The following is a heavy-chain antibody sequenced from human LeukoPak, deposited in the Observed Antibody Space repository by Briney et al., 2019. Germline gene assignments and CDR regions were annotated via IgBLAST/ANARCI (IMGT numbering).Heavy chain of an antibody. CDR2: INPNSGGT. D-gene: IGHD3-10*01. J-gene: IGHJ5*02. CDR3: ARDRSLLWRQATWFDP. CDR1: GYTFTGYD. V-gene: IGHV1-2*02. Sequence: ASLNVSCKSSGYTFTGYDLHWVRQAPGQGLEWMGWINPNSGGTKYAQKFQGRVTMTRDTSISTAYTELSRLTSDDTAVYYCARDRSLLWRQATWFDPWGQGTLVTVSS.